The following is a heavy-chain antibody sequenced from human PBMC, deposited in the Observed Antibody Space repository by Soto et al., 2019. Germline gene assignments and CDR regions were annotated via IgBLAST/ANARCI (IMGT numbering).Heavy chain of an antibody. V-gene: IGHV1-8*01. Sequence: QVQLVQSGAEVKKPGASVKVSCKASGYTFTSYDINWVRQATGQGLEWMGWMNPNSGNTGYAQKFQGRATMTRNTPGSTAYMELRSLSSADTAVYSGFATLAPYGSGDHWCQGTLVTFSS. D-gene: IGHD3-10*01. CDR3: FATLAPYGSGDH. CDR1: GYTFTSYD. CDR2: MNPNSGNT. J-gene: IGHJ5*02.